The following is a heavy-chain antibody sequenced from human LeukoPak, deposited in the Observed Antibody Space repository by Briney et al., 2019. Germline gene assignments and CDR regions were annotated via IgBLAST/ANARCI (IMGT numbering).Heavy chain of an antibody. Sequence: ASVKVSCKASGSTFTSYGISWVRQAPGQGREWMGWISAYNGNTNYAQKLQGRVTITTDTSTSTAYMELRSLRSDDTAVYYCARMPVSSGHPYYYGMDVWGQGTTVTVSS. CDR2: ISAYNGNT. CDR1: GSTFTSYG. CDR3: ARMPVSSGHPYYYGMDV. V-gene: IGHV1-18*01. J-gene: IGHJ6*02. D-gene: IGHD6-19*01.